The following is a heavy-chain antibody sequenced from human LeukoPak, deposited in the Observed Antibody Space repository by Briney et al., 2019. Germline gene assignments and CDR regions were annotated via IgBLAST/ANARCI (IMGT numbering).Heavy chain of an antibody. CDR2: INHSGST. J-gene: IGHJ4*02. CDR3: ARVGYYYGSGSYYFDY. Sequence: SETLSLTCAVYGGSFSGYYWSWIRQPPGKGLEWIGEINHSGSTNYNPSLKSRVTISVDTSKNQSSLKLSSVTAADTAVYYCARVGYYYGSGSYYFDYWGQGTLVTVSS. V-gene: IGHV4-34*01. CDR1: GGSFSGYY. D-gene: IGHD3-10*01.